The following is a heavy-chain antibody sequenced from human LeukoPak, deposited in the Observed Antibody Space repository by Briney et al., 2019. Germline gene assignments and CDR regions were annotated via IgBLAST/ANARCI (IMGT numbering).Heavy chain of an antibody. CDR2: ISGNGGRT. J-gene: IGHJ4*02. CDR1: GFTFNNFA. Sequence: GGSLRLPCAASGFTFNNFAMSWVRQAPGKGLEWVSAISGNGGRTYYADSVKGRFTISRDNSQNTLFLQMNSLRVEDTAVYYCAKATKGIVVDHYFDYWGQGTLVTVSS. D-gene: IGHD3-22*01. V-gene: IGHV3-23*01. CDR3: AKATKGIVVDHYFDY.